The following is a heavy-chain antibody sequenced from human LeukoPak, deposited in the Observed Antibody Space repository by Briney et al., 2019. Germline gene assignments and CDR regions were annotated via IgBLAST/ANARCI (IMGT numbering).Heavy chain of an antibody. D-gene: IGHD3-10*02. V-gene: IGHV3-48*03. CDR3: AELGITMIGGV. J-gene: IGHJ6*04. CDR2: LSSSGSTI. CDR1: GFTFSSYD. Sequence: GGSLRLYCAASGFTFSSYDMNWVRQAPGQGLEGVSYLSSSGSTIYYADYVRGRFTISRDNAKNYMYLHMNSLGAEDTAVYYCAELGITMIGGVWGKGTTVTISS.